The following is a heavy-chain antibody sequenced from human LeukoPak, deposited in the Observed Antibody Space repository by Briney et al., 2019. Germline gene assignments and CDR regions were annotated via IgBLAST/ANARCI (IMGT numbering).Heavy chain of an antibody. D-gene: IGHD3-22*01. V-gene: IGHV4-38-2*02. CDR3: ARQYGGSSGYYFDY. CDR2: IYYSGST. CDR1: GYSISSGYY. Sequence: PSETLSLTCTVSGYSISSGYYWGWIRQPPGKGLEWIGSIYYSGSTYYNPSLKSRVTISVDTSKNQFSLKLSSVTAADTAVYYCARQYGGSSGYYFDYWGQGTLVTVSS. J-gene: IGHJ4*02.